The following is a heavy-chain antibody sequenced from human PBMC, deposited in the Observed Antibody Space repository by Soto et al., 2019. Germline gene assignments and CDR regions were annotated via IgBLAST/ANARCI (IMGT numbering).Heavy chain of an antibody. CDR2: IKQRGSEI. V-gene: IGHV3-7*01. CDR1: GFIFSNSW. D-gene: IGHD6-13*01. CDR3: ARERGST. Sequence: GSLRLSCAASGFIFSNSWMIWARQAPGRGLEWVALIKQRGSEIYYMDSVKGRFTISRDDATNSLYLQMNSLGAEDTAVYYCARERGSTWGQGTLVTVSS. J-gene: IGHJ4*02.